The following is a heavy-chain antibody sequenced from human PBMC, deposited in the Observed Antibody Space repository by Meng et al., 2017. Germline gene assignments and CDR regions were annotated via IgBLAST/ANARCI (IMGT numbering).Heavy chain of an antibody. V-gene: IGHV6-1*01. J-gene: IGHJ4*02. CDR2: AYYRSKWYH. CDR1: GDSVSSNSAA. CDR3: ARGSYSFDS. Sequence: QPQQSGPGLVKPSQTLSLICAISGDSVSSNSAAWNWIRQSPSRGLEWLGRAYYRSKWYHDYAESVKSRISIDPDTSKNQFSLQLRSVTPEDSAVYYCARGSYSFDSWGQRTLVTVSS. D-gene: IGHD1-26*01.